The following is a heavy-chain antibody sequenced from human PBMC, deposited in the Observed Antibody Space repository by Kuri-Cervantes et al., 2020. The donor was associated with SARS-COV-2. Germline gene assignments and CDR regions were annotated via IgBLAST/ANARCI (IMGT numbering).Heavy chain of an antibody. CDR3: ARWNYDFWSGYYYPLIDY. V-gene: IGHV4-61*09. D-gene: IGHD3-3*01. CDR2: LDTSGST. J-gene: IGHJ4*02. Sequence: SETLSLTCAVSGVTVSGGTYYWSWIRQPAGKGLEWIGHLDTSGSTTYNPSLMGRVTISLDTSKNQFSLKLSSVTAADTAVYYCARWNYDFWSGYYYPLIDYWGQGTLVTVSS. CDR1: GVTVSGGTYY.